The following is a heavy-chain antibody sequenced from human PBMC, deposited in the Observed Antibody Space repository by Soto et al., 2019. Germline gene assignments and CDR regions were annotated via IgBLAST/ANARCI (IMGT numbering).Heavy chain of an antibody. Sequence: PGGSLRLSFAASGFTFGNYVMSWARQAPGKGLEWVSGISGSGGSTYYADSVKGRFTISRDNSKNTLYLQMHSLRAEDTALYYCAKKRHKEQLVDFDYWGQGTLVTVSS. CDR1: GFTFGNYV. V-gene: IGHV3-23*01. J-gene: IGHJ4*02. CDR3: AKKRHKEQLVDFDY. D-gene: IGHD1-1*01. CDR2: ISGSGGST.